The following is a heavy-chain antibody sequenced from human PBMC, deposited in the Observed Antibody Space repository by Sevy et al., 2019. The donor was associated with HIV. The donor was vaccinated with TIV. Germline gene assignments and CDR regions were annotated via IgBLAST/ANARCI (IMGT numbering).Heavy chain of an antibody. CDR1: GFTFSAYA. Sequence: GGYLRLSCAASGFTFSAYAMSWVRQAPGKGLEWVSCISSSGGSTYYADSVKGRFSISRDTSKNTLYLQMNSLGAEDTAVYYCAALRGGLYGSGYFQNWGQGTQVTVSS. CDR2: ISSSGGST. CDR3: AALRGGLYGSGYFQN. V-gene: IGHV3-23*01. J-gene: IGHJ1*01. D-gene: IGHD3-10*01.